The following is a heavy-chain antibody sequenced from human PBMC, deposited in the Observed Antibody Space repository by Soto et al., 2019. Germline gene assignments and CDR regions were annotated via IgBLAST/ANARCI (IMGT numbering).Heavy chain of an antibody. J-gene: IGHJ2*01. D-gene: IGHD6-13*01. CDR2: IYYSGST. CDR3: ARGYYSSWYWFDR. Sequence: QVQLQESGPGLVKPSETLSLTCTVSVSGGSVSTGVHYWSWIRQPPGKGLEWIGYIYYSGSTNYSPSLKPRVTISVDTSKSQFSLKLTSVTAADTAVYYCARGYYSSWYWFDRWGRGTVVTVSS. V-gene: IGHV4-61*08. CDR1: GGSVSTGVHY.